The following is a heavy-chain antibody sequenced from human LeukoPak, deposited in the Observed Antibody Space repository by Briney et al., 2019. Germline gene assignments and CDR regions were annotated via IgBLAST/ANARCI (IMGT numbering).Heavy chain of an antibody. J-gene: IGHJ4*02. V-gene: IGHV3-11*01. D-gene: IGHD7-27*01. CDR3: ARDGDTTSKVDY. CDR2: ITGSGG. Sequence: GGSLRLSCAASGFTFSDYYMSWIRQAPGKGLEWISYITGSGGFYADSVKGRFTISRDNAKNSLYLQMNSLRVEDTAVYYCARDGDTTSKVDYLGQGTLVTVSS. CDR1: GFTFSDYY.